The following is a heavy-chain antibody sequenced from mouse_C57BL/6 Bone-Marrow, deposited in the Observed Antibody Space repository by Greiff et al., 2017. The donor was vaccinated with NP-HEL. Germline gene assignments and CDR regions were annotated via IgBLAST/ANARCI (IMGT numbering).Heavy chain of an antibody. CDR2: ISNGGGST. V-gene: IGHV5-12*01. CDR1: GFTFSDYY. Sequence: EVKLEESGGGLVQPGGSLKLSCAASGFTFSDYYMYWVRQTPEKRLEWVAYISNGGGSTYYPDTVKGRFTISRDNAKNTLYLQMSRLKSEDTAMYYCARSPEFAYWGQGTLVTVSA. J-gene: IGHJ3*01. CDR3: ARSPEFAY.